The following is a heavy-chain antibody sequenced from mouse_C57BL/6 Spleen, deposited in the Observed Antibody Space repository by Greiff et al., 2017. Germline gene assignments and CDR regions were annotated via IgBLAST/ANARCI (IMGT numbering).Heavy chain of an antibody. CDR1: GYTFTDYY. CDR3: AKNGITTVVATYDY. V-gene: IGHV1-75*01. J-gene: IGHJ2*01. D-gene: IGHD1-1*01. CDR2: IFPGSGST. Sequence: QVQLKQPGAELVRPGSSVKISCKASGYTFTDYYINWVKQRPGQGLEWIGWIFPGSGSTYYNEKFKGKATLTVDKSSSTAYMLLSSLTSEDSAVYFCAKNGITTVVATYDYWGQGTTLTVSS.